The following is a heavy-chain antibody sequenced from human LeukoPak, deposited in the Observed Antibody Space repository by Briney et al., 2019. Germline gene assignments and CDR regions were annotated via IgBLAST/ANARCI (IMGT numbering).Heavy chain of an antibody. CDR2: ISAYNGNT. CDR1: GYTFTSYV. CDR3: ARERYYYGSGSPFDY. V-gene: IGHV1-18*01. J-gene: IGHJ4*02. Sequence: ASVKVSCKASGYTFTSYVISWVRQAPGQGLKGMGWISAYNGNTNYAQKLQGRVTMTTDTSTSTAYMELRSLRSDDTAVYYCARERYYYGSGSPFDYWGQGTLVTVSS. D-gene: IGHD3-10*01.